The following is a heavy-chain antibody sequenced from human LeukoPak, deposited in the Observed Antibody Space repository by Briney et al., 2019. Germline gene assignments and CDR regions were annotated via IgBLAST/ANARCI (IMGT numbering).Heavy chain of an antibody. Sequence: GGSLRLSCAASGFSFSRYGLHWVRQAPGRGLEWMAFIRDNGSTRYYADSVKGRFTISRDNAKNSLYLQMSSLRAEDTALYYCAKDIGTGGTGWYFDLWGRGTLVTVSS. J-gene: IGHJ2*01. CDR2: IRDNGSTR. CDR3: AKDIGTGGTGWYFDL. CDR1: GFSFSRYG. D-gene: IGHD6-13*01. V-gene: IGHV3-30*02.